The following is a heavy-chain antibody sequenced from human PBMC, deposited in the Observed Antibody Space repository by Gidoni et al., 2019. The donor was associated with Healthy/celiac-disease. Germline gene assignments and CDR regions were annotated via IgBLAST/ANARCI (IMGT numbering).Heavy chain of an antibody. CDR1: GGSLSSSSYY. D-gene: IGHD6-13*01. CDR2: IYYSGST. Sequence: LQLQEPGPGLVVPSENLSLTCTVYGGSLSSSSYYWGWICQPPGKGLEWIGSIYYSGSTYYNPALKSRVTISVDTSKNQFSLKLSAVTAADTALDYCARRGQQLVRAFDIWGQGTMVTVSS. J-gene: IGHJ3*02. CDR3: ARRGQQLVRAFDI. V-gene: IGHV4-39*01.